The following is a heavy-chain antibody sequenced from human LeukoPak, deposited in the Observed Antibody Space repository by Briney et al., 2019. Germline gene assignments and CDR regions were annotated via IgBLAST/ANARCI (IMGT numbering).Heavy chain of an antibody. V-gene: IGHV3-21*01. D-gene: IGHD3-16*01. CDR3: ARVRGGPMDV. CDR1: TFSISIYS. J-gene: IGHJ6*03. Sequence: GGSLRLSCAASTFSISIYSMNWVRQAPGKGLEWVSSISGNSRSIYYADSVKCRFTISRDNAKNSLSLQMNSLRAEDTAVYYCARVRGGPMDVWGKGTTVTVSS. CDR2: ISGNSRSI.